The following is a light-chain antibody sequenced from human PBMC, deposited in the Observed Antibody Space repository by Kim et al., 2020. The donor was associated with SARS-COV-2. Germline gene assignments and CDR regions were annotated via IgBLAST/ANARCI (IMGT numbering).Light chain of an antibody. J-gene: IGKJ2*01. CDR3: QKYNSAPYT. Sequence: DIQMTQSPSSLSASVGDRVTINCRASQGIRNYLAWYQQKPGKIPKLLIYAASTFQSGVPSLFSGSGSGTDFTLTISSLQPEDVATYYCQKYNSAPYTFGQGTKLEI. V-gene: IGKV1-27*01. CDR1: QGIRNY. CDR2: AAS.